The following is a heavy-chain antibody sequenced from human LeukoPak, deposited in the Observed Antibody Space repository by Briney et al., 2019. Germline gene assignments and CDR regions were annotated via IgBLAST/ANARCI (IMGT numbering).Heavy chain of an antibody. D-gene: IGHD6-13*01. J-gene: IGHJ4*02. CDR3: ASGSSSWGLQPKYYFDY. Sequence: SETLSLTCTVSGDSLSDYFWSWIRQPPGKGLEWIGYNSGSTNYNASLKSRVTILLVRSKNQFSLKLSSVTAADTSVYYCASGSSSWGLQPKYYFDYWGQGALVTVSS. V-gene: IGHV4-59*08. CDR2: NSGST. CDR1: GDSLSDYF.